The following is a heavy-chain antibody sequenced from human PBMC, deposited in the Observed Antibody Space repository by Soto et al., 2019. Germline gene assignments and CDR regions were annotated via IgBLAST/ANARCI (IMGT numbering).Heavy chain of an antibody. Sequence: SVKVSCKASGGTFSSYAISWVRQAPGQGLEWMGGIIPIFGTANYAQKFQGRVTITADESTSTAYMELSSLRSEDTAVYYCARVGCSSTSCYRRYYYYYGMDVWG. CDR3: ARVGCSSTSCYRRYYYYYGMDV. CDR1: GGTFSSYA. CDR2: IIPIFGTA. V-gene: IGHV1-69*13. J-gene: IGHJ6*02. D-gene: IGHD2-2*01.